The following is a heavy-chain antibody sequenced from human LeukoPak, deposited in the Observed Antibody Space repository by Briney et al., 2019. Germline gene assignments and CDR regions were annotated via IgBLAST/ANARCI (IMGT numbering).Heavy chain of an antibody. V-gene: IGHV3-74*01. CDR2: INSDGSST. D-gene: IGHD2-2*01. Sequence: PGRSLRLSCAASGFTFSSYWMHWVRQAPGKGLVWVSRINSDGSSTSYADSVKGRFTISRDNAKNTLYLQMNSLRAEDTAVYYCARLYCSSTSCFRDYGMDVWGQGTTVTVSS. CDR1: GFTFSSYW. J-gene: IGHJ6*02. CDR3: ARLYCSSTSCFRDYGMDV.